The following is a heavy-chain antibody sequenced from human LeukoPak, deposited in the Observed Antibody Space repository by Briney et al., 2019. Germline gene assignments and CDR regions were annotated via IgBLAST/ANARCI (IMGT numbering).Heavy chain of an antibody. Sequence: GGSLRLSCAASGFTFSSYAMSWVRQAPGKGLEWVSVISAGGGRTYYADSVMGRFTISRDNSKNTLDLQMNSLRAEDTAVYYCAKEKSKDGGNSLGFFDYWGQGTLVSVSS. CDR2: ISAGGGRT. D-gene: IGHD4-23*01. CDR1: GFTFSSYA. CDR3: AKEKSKDGGNSLGFFDY. J-gene: IGHJ4*02. V-gene: IGHV3-23*01.